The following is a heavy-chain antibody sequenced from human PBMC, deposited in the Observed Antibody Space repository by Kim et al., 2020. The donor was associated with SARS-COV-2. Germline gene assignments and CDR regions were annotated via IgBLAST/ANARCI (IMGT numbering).Heavy chain of an antibody. V-gene: IGHV3-9*01. Sequence: KGRFPISRDNAKNSLYLQMNSLRAEDTALYYCAKDLEYCSSTSCPAAFDYWGQGTLVTVSS. CDR3: AKDLEYCSSTSCPAAFDY. D-gene: IGHD2-2*01. J-gene: IGHJ4*02.